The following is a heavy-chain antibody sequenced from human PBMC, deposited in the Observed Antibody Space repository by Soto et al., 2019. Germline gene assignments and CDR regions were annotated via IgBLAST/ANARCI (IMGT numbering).Heavy chain of an antibody. Sequence: SETLSLTCTVSGGSISSYYWTWIRQPPGKALEWIGYIYYSGSTDYSPSLKSRVTISVDTSKNQFSLKLSSVTAADTAVYYCAGESGHYFYYFDYWGQAAQVTVSS. J-gene: IGHJ4*02. D-gene: IGHD5-12*01. V-gene: IGHV4-59*12. CDR2: IYYSGST. CDR1: GGSISSYY. CDR3: AGESGHYFYYFDY.